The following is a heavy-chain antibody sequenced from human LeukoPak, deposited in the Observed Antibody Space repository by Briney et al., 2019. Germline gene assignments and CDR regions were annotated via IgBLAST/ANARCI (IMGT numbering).Heavy chain of an antibody. J-gene: IGHJ6*03. CDR1: GGTFSSYA. D-gene: IGHD2-15*01. CDR2: IIPIFGTA. CDR3: ATERVVVVAATRGYYYYMDV. Sequence: GASVKVSCKASGGTFSSYAISWVRQAPGQGLEWMGRIIPIFGTANYAQKFQGRVTITADTSTSTAYMELSSLRSEDTAVYYCATERVVVVAATRGYYYYMDVWGKGTTVTVSS. V-gene: IGHV1-69*06.